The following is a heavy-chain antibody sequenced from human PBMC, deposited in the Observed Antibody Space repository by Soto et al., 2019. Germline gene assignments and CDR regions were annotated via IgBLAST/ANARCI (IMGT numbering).Heavy chain of an antibody. J-gene: IGHJ6*02. CDR2: INPNSGGT. V-gene: IGHV1-2*04. D-gene: IGHD3-9*01. CDR3: ARDPYHYDILTGYPCREGYYYYYYGMDV. CDR1: GYTFTGYY. Sequence: GASVKVSCKASGYTFTGYYMHWVRQAPGQGXEWMGWINPNSGGTNYAQKFQGWVTMTRDTSISTAYMELSRLRSDDTAVYYCARDPYHYDILTGYPCREGYYYYYYGMDVWGQGTTVTVFS.